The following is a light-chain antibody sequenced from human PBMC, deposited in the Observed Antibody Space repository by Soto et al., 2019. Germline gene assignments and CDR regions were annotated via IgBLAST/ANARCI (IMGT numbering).Light chain of an antibody. CDR2: AAS. J-gene: IGKJ4*01. V-gene: IGKV1-6*01. CDR1: QGIRND. CDR3: QQLRMYTST. Sequence: IQMTQSASSLSASVGDRVTITCRASQGIRNDLGWYQQKPGEAPKLLIYAASTLYGGVPSRFSGSGSGTDGAITITSLQAEDGSTYDCQQLRMYTSTFGGGTKVDIK.